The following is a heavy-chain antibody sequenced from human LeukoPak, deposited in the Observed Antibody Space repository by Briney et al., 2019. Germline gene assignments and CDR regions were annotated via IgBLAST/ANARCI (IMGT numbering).Heavy chain of an antibody. CDR1: GFTFSSYS. CDR3: ARCPITFGGVIVIPSWFDP. Sequence: GGSLRLSCAASGFTFSSYSMNWVRQAPGKGLEWVSSISSSSSCIYYADSVKGRFTISRDNAKNSLYLQMNSLRAEDTAVYYCARCPITFGGVIVIPSWFDPWGQGTLVTVSS. CDR2: ISSSSSCI. J-gene: IGHJ5*02. D-gene: IGHD3-16*02. V-gene: IGHV3-21*01.